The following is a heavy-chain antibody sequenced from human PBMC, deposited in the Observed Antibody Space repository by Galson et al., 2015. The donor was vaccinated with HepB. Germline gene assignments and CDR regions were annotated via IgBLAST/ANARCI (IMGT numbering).Heavy chain of an antibody. CDR2: IWYDGSNK. CDR1: GFTFSSYG. D-gene: IGHD3-3*01. CDR3: ARDQIRTYYDFWSGYYGLEDYYYGMDV. Sequence: SLRLSCAASGFTFSSYGMHWVRQAPGKGLEWVAVIWYDGSNKYYADSVKGRFTISRDNSKNTLYLQMNSLRAEDTAVYYCARDQIRTYYDFWSGYYGLEDYYYGMDVWGQGTTVTVSS. V-gene: IGHV3-33*01. J-gene: IGHJ6*02.